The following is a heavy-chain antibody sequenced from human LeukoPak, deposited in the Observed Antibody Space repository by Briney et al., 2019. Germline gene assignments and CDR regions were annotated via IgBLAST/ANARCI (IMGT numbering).Heavy chain of an antibody. CDR1: GGSFTDYY. Sequence: ASETLSLTCVVNGGSFTDYYWTWIRQAPGNGLEWVGDIDHRGSINYNPSLKSRVTISVDTSKNQFSLRLSSVTAADTAVYYCARGLVVVTMTSSIMDVWGQGTTVTVSS. J-gene: IGHJ6*02. D-gene: IGHD3-22*01. CDR3: ARGLVVVTMTSSIMDV. CDR2: IDHRGSI. V-gene: IGHV4-34*01.